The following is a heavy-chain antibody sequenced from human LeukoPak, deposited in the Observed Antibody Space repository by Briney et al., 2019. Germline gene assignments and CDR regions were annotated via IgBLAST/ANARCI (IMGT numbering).Heavy chain of an antibody. CDR1: GFTFSSYW. CDR2: IRRDGGST. D-gene: IGHD2-21*02. J-gene: IGHJ4*02. CDR3: AREPLHCTGDRYSLFDY. V-gene: IGHV3-74*01. Sequence: GGSLRLSCAASGFTFSSYWMYWVLQAPGKGLVWVSRIRRDGGSTDYADSVKGRFTISRDNAKNTVYLQMNSLRVEDTAVYYCAREPLHCTGDRYSLFDYWGQGTLVTVSS.